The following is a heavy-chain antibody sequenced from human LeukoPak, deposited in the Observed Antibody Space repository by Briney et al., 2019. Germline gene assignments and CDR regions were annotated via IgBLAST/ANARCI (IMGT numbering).Heavy chain of an antibody. CDR3: ARVAGGPFDY. Sequence: PSETLSLTCAVYGGSFSGYYWSWIRQPPGKGLEWIGEINHSGSTNYNPSLKSRVTISVDTSKNQFSLKLSSVTAADTAVYYCARVAGGPFDYWGQGTLVTVSS. V-gene: IGHV4-34*01. CDR1: GGSFSGYY. CDR2: INHSGST. D-gene: IGHD3-10*01. J-gene: IGHJ4*02.